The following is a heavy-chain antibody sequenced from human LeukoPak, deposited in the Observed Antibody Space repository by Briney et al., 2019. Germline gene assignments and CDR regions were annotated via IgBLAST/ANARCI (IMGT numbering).Heavy chain of an antibody. J-gene: IGHJ4*02. Sequence: GGSLRLSCAASGFTFSSYAMSWVRQAPGKGLEWVSAISGSGGSTYYADSVKGRFTISRDDSKNTLYLQMSSLRAEDTAVYYCAKHQVRSHDYWGQGTLVTVSS. CDR1: GFTFSSYA. CDR2: ISGSGGST. V-gene: IGHV3-23*01. CDR3: AKHQVRSHDY.